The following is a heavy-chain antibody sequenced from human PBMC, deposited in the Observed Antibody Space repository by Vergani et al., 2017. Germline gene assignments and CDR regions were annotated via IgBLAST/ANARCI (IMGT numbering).Heavy chain of an antibody. D-gene: IGHD6-13*01. J-gene: IGHJ6*03. Sequence: QVQLQESGPGLVKPSETLSLTCTVSGGSISSYYQGWIRHPPGNGLEWIGTICYSGSTYYNPPLKSRVTIFVDTSKNQFSLKLNSVTAADTAVYYCARHKEQLVPGNYYYYYYMDVWGKGTTVTVSS. CDR3: ARHKEQLVPGNYYYYYYMDV. CDR2: ICYSGST. V-gene: IGHV4-39*01. CDR1: GGSISSYY.